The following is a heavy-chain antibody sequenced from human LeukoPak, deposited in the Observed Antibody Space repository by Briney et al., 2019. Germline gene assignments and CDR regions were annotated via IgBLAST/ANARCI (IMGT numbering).Heavy chain of an antibody. D-gene: IGHD6-19*01. Sequence: SETLSLTCTVSGGSISSYYWSWIRQPPGKGLEWIGYIYYSGSTNYNPSLKSRVTISVDTSKNQFSLKLSSVTAADTAVYYCARGFYSSGWYEGFDPWGQGTLVTVSS. V-gene: IGHV4-59*01. J-gene: IGHJ5*02. CDR2: IYYSGST. CDR1: GGSISSYY. CDR3: ARGFYSSGWYEGFDP.